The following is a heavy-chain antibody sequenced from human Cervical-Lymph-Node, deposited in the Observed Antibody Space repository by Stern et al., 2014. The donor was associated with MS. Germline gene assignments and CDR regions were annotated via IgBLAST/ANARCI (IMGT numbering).Heavy chain of an antibody. CDR2: FYWDDDK. Sequence: ESGPTLVKPTETLTLTCTFSGFSLRTTGLGGGRIRQPPGKALEWLAFFYWDDDKRYSRSLKSRLTITNDTSKSQVVLTMTDMDPLDTATYYCARGIIPSSTWCCNWFDPWGQGTLVTVSS. J-gene: IGHJ5*02. V-gene: IGHV2-5*02. CDR3: ARGIIPSSTWCCNWFDP. D-gene: IGHD6-13*01. CDR1: GFSLRTTGLG.